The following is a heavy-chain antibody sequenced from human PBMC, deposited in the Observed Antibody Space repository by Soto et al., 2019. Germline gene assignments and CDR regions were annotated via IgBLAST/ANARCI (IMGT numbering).Heavy chain of an antibody. J-gene: IGHJ5*01. CDR2: INPSGGST. Sequence: ASVKVSCKASGYTFTSYYRHWERQAPGQGLEWMGIINPSGGSTSYAQKFQGRVTMTRDTSTSTVYMELSSLRPEDTAVYYCARGARVAAASGDWFDPWGQGTLVTPSS. D-gene: IGHD6-13*01. CDR1: GYTFTSYY. CDR3: ARGARVAAASGDWFDP. V-gene: IGHV1-46*01.